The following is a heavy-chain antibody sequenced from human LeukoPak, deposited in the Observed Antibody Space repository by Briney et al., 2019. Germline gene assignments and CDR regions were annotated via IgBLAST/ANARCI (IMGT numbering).Heavy chain of an antibody. CDR1: GGSISSYY. J-gene: IGHJ5*02. V-gene: IGHV4-4*07. CDR2: IYTSGST. CDR3: ARDSSDWNYGRFDP. Sequence: SETLSLTCTVSGGSISSYYWSWIRQPAGKGLEWIGRIYTSGSTNYNPSLKSRVTISVDTSKNQFSLKLSSVTAADTAVYYCARDSSDWNYGRFDPWGQRTLVTVSS. D-gene: IGHD1-7*01.